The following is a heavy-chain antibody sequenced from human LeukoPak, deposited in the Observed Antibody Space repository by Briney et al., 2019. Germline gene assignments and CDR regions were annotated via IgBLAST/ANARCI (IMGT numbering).Heavy chain of an antibody. V-gene: IGHV3-23*01. CDR3: AKDVNDFWSGYSPWGWFDP. Sequence: GGSLRLSCAASGFTFSSYAMSWVRQAPGKGLEWVSAISGSGGSTYYADSVKGRFTISRDNSKNTLYLQMNSLRAEDTAVYYCAKDVNDFWSGYSPWGWFDPWGQGTLVTVCS. CDR1: GFTFSSYA. CDR2: ISGSGGST. J-gene: IGHJ5*02. D-gene: IGHD3-3*01.